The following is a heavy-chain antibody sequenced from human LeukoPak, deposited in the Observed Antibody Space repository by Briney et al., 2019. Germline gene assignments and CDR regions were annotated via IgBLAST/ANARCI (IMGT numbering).Heavy chain of an antibody. Sequence: GGSLRLSCAASGFTFSSYSMNWVRQAPGKGLEWVSSISSSSSYIYYAHSVKGRFTISRDNAKNSRYLQMNSLRAEDTAVYYCAKMGGLLLLDPWGQGTLVTVSS. V-gene: IGHV3-21*04. CDR3: AKMGGLLLLDP. J-gene: IGHJ5*02. D-gene: IGHD2-15*01. CDR1: GFTFSSYS. CDR2: ISSSSSYI.